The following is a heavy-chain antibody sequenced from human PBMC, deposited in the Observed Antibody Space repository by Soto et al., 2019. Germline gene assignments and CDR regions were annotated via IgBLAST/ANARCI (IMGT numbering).Heavy chain of an antibody. Sequence: SETLSLTCTVSGGSISSDDYYWSWIRQAPGRGLEWVGYIHSSGSIYYNPSLKSRAAMSIDTAGNQFSLKVSSVTVADTAVYYCARDLDGLHDDTSGPFPRPGWGQGTLVTVSS. D-gene: IGHD3-22*01. V-gene: IGHV4-30-4*01. CDR3: ARDLDGLHDDTSGPFPRPG. CDR2: IHSSGSI. J-gene: IGHJ1*01. CDR1: GGSISSDDYY.